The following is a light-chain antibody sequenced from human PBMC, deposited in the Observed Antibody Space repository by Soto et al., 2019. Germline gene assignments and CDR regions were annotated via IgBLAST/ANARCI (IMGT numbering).Light chain of an antibody. CDR1: SSNIGNNY. CDR2: DNN. J-gene: IGLJ1*01. Sequence: PGQKVTISCSGRSSNIGNNYVSWYQQLPGTAPKLLIYDNNKRPSGIPDRFSGSKSGTSATLGITGLQTGDEADYYCGTWDSSLSAGGVFGTGTKVTVL. V-gene: IGLV1-51*01. CDR3: GTWDSSLSAGGV.